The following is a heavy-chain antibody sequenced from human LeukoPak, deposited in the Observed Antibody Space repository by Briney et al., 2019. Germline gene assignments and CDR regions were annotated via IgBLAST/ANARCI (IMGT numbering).Heavy chain of an antibody. CDR2: IKQDGSEK. D-gene: IGHD6-13*01. CDR1: GFTFSSYW. J-gene: IGHJ4*02. CDR3: ARDGPGIAAAGHVDY. V-gene: IGHV3-7*01. Sequence: GSLRLSCAASGFTFSSYWMSWVRQAPGKGLEWVANIKQDGSEKYYVDSVKGRFTISRDNAKNSLYLQMNSLRAEDTAVYYCARDGPGIAAAGHVDYWGQGTLVTVSS.